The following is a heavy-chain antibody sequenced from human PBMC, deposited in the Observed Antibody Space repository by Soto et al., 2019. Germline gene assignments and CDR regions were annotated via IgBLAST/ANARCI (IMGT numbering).Heavy chain of an antibody. D-gene: IGHD3-10*01. Sequence: PSETLSLTCGVYDGSFSNNYWTWFRQPPGKGLEWIGEISPSVTTKYIPPLKSRVTISLDTSKMHSSLKVTSVTAADTAVYYCAKSMWFGTQPEIWGQGTLVTVSS. CDR2: ISPSVTT. CDR3: AKSMWFGTQPEI. J-gene: IGHJ4*02. CDR1: DGSFSNNY. V-gene: IGHV4-34*01.